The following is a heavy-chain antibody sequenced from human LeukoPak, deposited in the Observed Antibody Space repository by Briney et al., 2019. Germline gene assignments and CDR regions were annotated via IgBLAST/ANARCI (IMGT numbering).Heavy chain of an antibody. CDR3: ARCISSGYYYSDY. J-gene: IGHJ4*02. Sequence: GESLKISCKGSGYSFNTYWIGWVRQMPGKGLEWMGIIYPGDSDTRYSPSFQGQVTISADKSITNAYLQWSSLKASDTAMYYCARCISSGYYYSDYWGQGTLVTVSS. V-gene: IGHV5-51*01. CDR1: GYSFNTYW. CDR2: IYPGDSDT. D-gene: IGHD3-22*01.